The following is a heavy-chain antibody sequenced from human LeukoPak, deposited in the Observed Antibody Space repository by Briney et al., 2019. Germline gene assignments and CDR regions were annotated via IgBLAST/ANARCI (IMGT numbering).Heavy chain of an antibody. CDR3: ARHLRSITSCSNY. V-gene: IGHV5-51*01. Sequence: GESLKISCKGARYSLSSYWIACVRQMPGKGLEWMGIIYPRDSRTTYSPSFQGQVTISVDKSTSTAYLQWSSLKASDTAMYYCARHLRSITSCSNYWGRGTLVTVSS. D-gene: IGHD2-2*01. CDR2: IYPRDSRT. J-gene: IGHJ4*02. CDR1: RYSLSSYW.